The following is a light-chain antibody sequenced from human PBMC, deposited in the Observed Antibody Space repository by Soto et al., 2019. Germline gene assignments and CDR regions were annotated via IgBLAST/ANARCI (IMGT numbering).Light chain of an antibody. Sequence: QSVLTQPASVSGSPGQSITISCTGTSSDVGGYNYVPWYQQHPGKAPKLMIYDVSNRPSGVSNRFSGSKSGNTASLTISGLQAEDEADYYCSSYTSSSTLYVFGPGTKVTVL. CDR1: SSDVGGYNY. CDR3: SSYTSSSTLYV. CDR2: DVS. V-gene: IGLV2-14*01. J-gene: IGLJ1*01.